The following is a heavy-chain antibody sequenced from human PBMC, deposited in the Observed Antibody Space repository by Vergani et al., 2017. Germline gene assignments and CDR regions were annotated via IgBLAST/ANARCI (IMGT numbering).Heavy chain of an antibody. CDR1: GGSISSGGYY. V-gene: IGHV4-31*03. CDR2: IYYSGST. D-gene: IGHD6-19*01. J-gene: IGHJ6*02. Sequence: QVQLQESGPGLVKPSQTLSLTCTVSGGSISSGGYYWSWIRQHPGKGLEWIGYIYYSGSTYYNPSLKSRVTISVDTSKNQFSLKLSSVTAADTAVYYCARRSIAMAGRYGMDVWGQGTTVTVSS. CDR3: ARRSIAMAGRYGMDV.